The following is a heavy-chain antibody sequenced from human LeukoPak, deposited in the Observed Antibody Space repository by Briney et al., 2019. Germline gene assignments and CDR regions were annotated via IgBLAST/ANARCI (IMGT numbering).Heavy chain of an antibody. Sequence: GGSLRLSCAASGFTFSSYSMNWVRQAPGKGLEWVSSISSSSSYIYYADSVKGRFTISRDNAKNSLYLQMNSLSAEDTAVYYCARAYSSSWYGGAFDIWGQGTMVTVSS. V-gene: IGHV3-21*01. D-gene: IGHD6-13*01. J-gene: IGHJ3*02. CDR3: ARAYSSSWYGGAFDI. CDR1: GFTFSSYS. CDR2: ISSSSSYI.